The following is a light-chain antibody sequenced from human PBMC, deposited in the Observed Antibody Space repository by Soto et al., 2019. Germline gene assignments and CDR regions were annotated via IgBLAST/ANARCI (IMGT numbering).Light chain of an antibody. Sequence: DIEMAQSPSSLSAAVGDRVTITCRASQGISNYLAWYQQKPGKVPKLLIYAASTLQSGVPSRFSGSGYGTDFTLIVSSLQPEDVATYYCQKYNSVPRFGGGTKVETK. CDR1: QGISNY. V-gene: IGKV1-27*01. CDR3: QKYNSVPR. J-gene: IGKJ4*01. CDR2: AAS.